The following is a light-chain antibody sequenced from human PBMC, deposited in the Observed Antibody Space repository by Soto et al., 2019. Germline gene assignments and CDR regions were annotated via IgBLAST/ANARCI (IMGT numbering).Light chain of an antibody. J-gene: IGLJ2*01. CDR3: SSYTSSSPSRVV. V-gene: IGLV2-14*01. Sequence: QSVLTQPASVSGSPGQSITISCTGTSSDVGGYNYVSWYQQHPGKAPKLMIYDVSNRPSGVSNRFSGSKSGNTASLTISGLQAEDEADYYCSSYTSSSPSRVVFGGGTKVTVL. CDR1: SSDVGGYNY. CDR2: DVS.